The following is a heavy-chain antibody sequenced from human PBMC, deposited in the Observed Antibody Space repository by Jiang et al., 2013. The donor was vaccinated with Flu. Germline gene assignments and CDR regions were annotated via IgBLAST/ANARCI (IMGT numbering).Heavy chain of an antibody. D-gene: IGHD2-2*01. Sequence: GGGLVKPGGSLRLSCAASGFTFSNAWMSWVRQAPGKGLEWVGRIKSKTDGGTTDYAAPVKGRFTISRDDSKNTLYLQMNSLKTEDTAVYYCTTDRLGYQLLADYFDYWGQGTLVTVSS. V-gene: IGHV3-15*01. CDR1: GFTFSNAW. CDR3: TTDRLGYQLLADYFDY. J-gene: IGHJ4*02. CDR2: IKSKTDGGTT.